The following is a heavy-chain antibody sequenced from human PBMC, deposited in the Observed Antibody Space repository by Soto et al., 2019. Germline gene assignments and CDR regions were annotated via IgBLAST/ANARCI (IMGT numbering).Heavy chain of an antibody. CDR2: IYSGGST. CDR1: GFTVSSNY. Sequence: EVQLVESGGGLIQPGGSLRLSCAASGFTVSSNYMSWVRQAPGKGLEWVSVIYSGGSTYYADSVKGRFTISRDNSKNTLYLQMNSLRAEDTAVYYCAREDTPDTAMYPIYGYYGMDVWGQGTTVTVSS. D-gene: IGHD5-18*01. V-gene: IGHV3-53*01. J-gene: IGHJ6*02. CDR3: AREDTPDTAMYPIYGYYGMDV.